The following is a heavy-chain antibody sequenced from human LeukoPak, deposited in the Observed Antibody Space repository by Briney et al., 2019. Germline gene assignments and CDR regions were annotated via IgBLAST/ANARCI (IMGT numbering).Heavy chain of an antibody. V-gene: IGHV7-4-1*02. Sequence: ASVKVSCKASGYIFTNYAMNWVRQAPGQGLEWMGWINTNTGNPTYAQGLTGRFVFSLDTSVSTAYLQISSLKAEDTAVYYCARGFPGYYGSGSYHRYWGQGTLVTVSS. CDR1: GYIFTNYA. CDR2: INTNTGNP. D-gene: IGHD3-10*01. J-gene: IGHJ4*02. CDR3: ARGFPGYYGSGSYHRY.